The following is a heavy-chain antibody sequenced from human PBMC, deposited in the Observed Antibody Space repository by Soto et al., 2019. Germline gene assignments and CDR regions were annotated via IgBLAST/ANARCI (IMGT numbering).Heavy chain of an antibody. V-gene: IGHV4-59*01. D-gene: IGHD3-3*01. CDR1: GGSISSYY. CDR2: IYYSGST. CDR3: ARWALWTTSRGWSDP. Sequence: SETLSLTCTVSGGSISSYYWSWIRQPPGKGLEWIGYIYYSGSTNYNPSLKSRVTISVDTSKNQFSLKLSSVTAADTAVYYCARWALWTTSRGWSDPWGQGTLVTVSS. J-gene: IGHJ5*02.